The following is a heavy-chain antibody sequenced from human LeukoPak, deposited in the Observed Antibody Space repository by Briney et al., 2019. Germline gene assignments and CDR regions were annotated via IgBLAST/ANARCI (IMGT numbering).Heavy chain of an antibody. CDR1: GYSFTSPW. D-gene: IGHD1-26*01. Sequence: GESLNISCKGSGYSFTSPWIGWVRQMPGKGLWWMGIIYPVASDTRYSPSFQGQVTISADKSISTAYLQWSSLKASDTAMYYCARLLVGADDYFDYWGQGTLVTVSS. CDR3: ARLLVGADDYFDY. V-gene: IGHV5-51*01. CDR2: IYPVASDT. J-gene: IGHJ4*02.